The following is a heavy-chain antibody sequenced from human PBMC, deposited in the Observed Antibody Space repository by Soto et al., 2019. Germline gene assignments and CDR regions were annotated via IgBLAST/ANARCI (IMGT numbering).Heavy chain of an antibody. Sequence: GASVKVSCKASGYTFTSYGISWVRQAPGQGLEWMGWISAYNGNTNYAQKLQGRVTMTTDTSTSTAYMELRSLRSDDTAVYYCARVDSPSAYSSGWYGSDYWGQGTLVTVSS. CDR1: GYTFTSYG. CDR3: ARVDSPSAYSSGWYGSDY. J-gene: IGHJ4*02. V-gene: IGHV1-18*01. CDR2: ISAYNGNT. D-gene: IGHD6-19*01.